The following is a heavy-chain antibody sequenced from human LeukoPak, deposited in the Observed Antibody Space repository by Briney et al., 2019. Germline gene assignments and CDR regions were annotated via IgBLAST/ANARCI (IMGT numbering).Heavy chain of an antibody. CDR1: GYTFSNYD. V-gene: IGHV1-8*01. CDR2: MSPRTANT. J-gene: IGHJ4*02. D-gene: IGHD1-20*01. Sequence: ASVKVSCKASGYTFSNYDINWVRQATGQGPEWMGWMSPRTANTGYAQKFQGGVTMTRDTSINTAYMELTSLTSEDTAVYYCAREITQGCDYWGQGTLVTVSS. CDR3: AREITQGCDY.